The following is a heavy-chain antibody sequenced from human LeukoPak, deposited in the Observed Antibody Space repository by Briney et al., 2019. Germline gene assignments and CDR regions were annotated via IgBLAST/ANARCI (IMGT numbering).Heavy chain of an antibody. CDR1: GGSFSGYY. V-gene: IGHV4-34*01. CDR2: INHSGST. J-gene: IGHJ3*02. Sequence: SETLSLTCAVYGGSFSGYYWSWIRQPPGKGLEWIGEINHSGSTNYNPSLKSRVTISVDTSKNQFSLKLSSVTAADTAVYYCASLDPELYAFDIWGQGTMVTVSS. D-gene: IGHD3-10*01. CDR3: ASLDPELYAFDI.